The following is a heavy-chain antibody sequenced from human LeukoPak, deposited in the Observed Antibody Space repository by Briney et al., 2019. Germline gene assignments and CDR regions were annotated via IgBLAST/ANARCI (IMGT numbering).Heavy chain of an antibody. CDR2: IYTTGST. D-gene: IGHD2-15*01. CDR1: GGSISSGSYY. CDR3: ARGRHGDHVSLLEY. Sequence: SETLSLTCTVSGGSISSGSYYWSWIRQPAGKGLEWIGRIYTTGSTNYNPSLKSRVTMSVDTSKNQFSLKLNSVTPEDTAVYFCARGRHGDHVSLLEYWGQGTLVTVSS. J-gene: IGHJ4*02. V-gene: IGHV4-61*02.